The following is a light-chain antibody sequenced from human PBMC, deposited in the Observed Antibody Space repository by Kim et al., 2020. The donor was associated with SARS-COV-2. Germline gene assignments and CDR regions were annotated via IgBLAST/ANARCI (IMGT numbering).Light chain of an antibody. Sequence: EIVLTQSPATLSLSPGERATLSCRASQSVGDYLAWLQQRPGQAPRLLIYDASKRATGIPARFSGSGSGTDFTLTISSLKPDDFAVYYCHQRSSWPQTFGQGTKVDIK. J-gene: IGKJ2*01. CDR2: DAS. V-gene: IGKV3-11*01. CDR3: HQRSSWPQT. CDR1: QSVGDY.